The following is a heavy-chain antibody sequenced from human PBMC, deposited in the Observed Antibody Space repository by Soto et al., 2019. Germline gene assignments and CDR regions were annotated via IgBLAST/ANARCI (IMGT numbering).Heavy chain of an antibody. Sequence: GGSLRLSCAASGFTFSSYGMHWVRQAPGKGLEWVAVIWYDGSNKYYADSVKGRFTISRDNSKNTLYLQMNSLRAEDTAVYYCARVRFLEWLLLGESWYHDAFDIWGQGTMVTVSS. V-gene: IGHV3-33*01. CDR1: GFTFSSYG. D-gene: IGHD3-3*01. J-gene: IGHJ3*02. CDR2: IWYDGSNK. CDR3: ARVRFLEWLLLGESWYHDAFDI.